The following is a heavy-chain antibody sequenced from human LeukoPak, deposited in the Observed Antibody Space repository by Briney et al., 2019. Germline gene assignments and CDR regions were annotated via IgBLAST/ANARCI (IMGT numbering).Heavy chain of an antibody. Sequence: PGGSLRHSCAASGFTPSSFAMSAVRPAPGKGVGWVSRMCGSSGRTDSADPVKGRLTIFRDNSKNTLFLQMNSLRGEDTPVYYCAKQGGALRENWFFDHWGQGTPVTVSA. CDR1: GFTPSSFA. V-gene: IGHV3-23*01. J-gene: IGHJ4*01. CDR3: AKQGGALRENWFFDH. D-gene: IGHD3-16*01. CDR2: MCGSSGRT.